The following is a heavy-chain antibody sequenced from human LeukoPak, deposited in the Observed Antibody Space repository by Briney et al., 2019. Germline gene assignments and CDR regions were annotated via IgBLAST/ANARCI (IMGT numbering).Heavy chain of an antibody. CDR1: GFTFSSYW. Sequence: PGGSLRLSCAASGFTFSSYWMHWVRQAPGKGLVWVSRINSDGSSTSYADSVKGRFTISRDNAKNTLYLQMNSLRAEDTAVYYCARVSLITMVRGAIDYWGQGTLVTVSS. CDR2: INSDGSST. J-gene: IGHJ4*02. CDR3: ARVSLITMVRGAIDY. D-gene: IGHD3-10*01. V-gene: IGHV3-74*01.